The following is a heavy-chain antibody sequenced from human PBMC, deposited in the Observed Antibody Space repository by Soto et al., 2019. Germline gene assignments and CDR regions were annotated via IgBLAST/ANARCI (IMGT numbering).Heavy chain of an antibody. Sequence: GGSLRLSCAASGFTFSSYAMHWVRQAPGKGLEWVAVISYDGSNKYYADSVKGRFTISRDNSKNTLYLQMNSLRAEDTAVYYCARGVYYDYVWGSYRLYYFDYWGQGTLVTVS. CDR3: ARGVYYDYVWGSYRLYYFDY. CDR2: ISYDGSNK. V-gene: IGHV3-30-3*01. J-gene: IGHJ4*02. D-gene: IGHD3-16*02. CDR1: GFTFSSYA.